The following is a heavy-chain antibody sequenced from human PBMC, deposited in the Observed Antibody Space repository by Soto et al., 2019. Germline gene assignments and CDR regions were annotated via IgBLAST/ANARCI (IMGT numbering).Heavy chain of an antibody. CDR3: ARCHDYEESSGYYTVDAFYI. CDR2: IKQDGSEK. V-gene: IGHV3-7*01. Sequence: PGGSLRLSCAASGLTCSSYWMSWVRQAPGKGLERVANIKQDGSEKYYVDSVKGRFTISSDNAKNSLYLQMSSLRADDTAGYFCARCHDYEESSGYYTVDAFYICGQGTRVTVS. CDR1: GLTCSSYW. J-gene: IGHJ3*02. D-gene: IGHD3-22*01.